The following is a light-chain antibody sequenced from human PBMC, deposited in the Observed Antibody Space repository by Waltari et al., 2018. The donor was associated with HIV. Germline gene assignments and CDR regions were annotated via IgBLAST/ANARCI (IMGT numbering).Light chain of an antibody. V-gene: IGKV4-1*01. CDR1: QSVLYSSNNKNY. CDR3: QQYYSTPHS. CDR2: WAS. Sequence: DIVMTQSPDSLAVSLGERATINCKSSQSVLYSSNNKNYLAWYQQKPGQPPKLLIYWASTRESGVPDRFSGSGSGPDFTLTISSLQAEDVAVYYCQQYYSTPHSFGQGTKLEIK. J-gene: IGKJ2*03.